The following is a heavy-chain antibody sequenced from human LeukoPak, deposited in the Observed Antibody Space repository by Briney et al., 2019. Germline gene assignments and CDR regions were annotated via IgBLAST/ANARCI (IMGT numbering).Heavy chain of an antibody. Sequence: SETLSLTCTVSGVSISSYYWSWIRQPPGKGLESIGYIYYSGSTNYNPSLKSRVTMSLETSKNQFSLKLSSVTAADTAVYYCAKHFLVDSALDYWGQGTLVTVSS. CDR3: AKHFLVDSALDY. J-gene: IGHJ4*02. CDR2: IYYSGST. V-gene: IGHV4-59*08. CDR1: GVSISSYY. D-gene: IGHD5-18*01.